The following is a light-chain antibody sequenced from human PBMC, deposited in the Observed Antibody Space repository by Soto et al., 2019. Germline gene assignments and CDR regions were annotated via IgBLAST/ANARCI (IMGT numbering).Light chain of an antibody. J-gene: IGKJ1*01. V-gene: IGKV2-28*01. CDR2: LGS. CDR3: MQSRQTPPWT. CDR1: QSLLHSNGYNY. Sequence: DLVMTQSPRSLPVTPGEPASISCRSSQSLLHSNGYNYLDWYLQKPGQSPQLLIYLGSNRASGGPDRFRGSGSGTDFTLKISRVEAEDVGVYYCMQSRQTPPWTFGQGTKVEI.